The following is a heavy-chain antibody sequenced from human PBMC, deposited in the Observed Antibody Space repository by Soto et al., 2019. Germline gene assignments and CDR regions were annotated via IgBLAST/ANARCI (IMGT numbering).Heavy chain of an antibody. CDR1: GYTFTGYY. CDR3: AGWGSFGSSGYYSYYYGMDV. CDR2: INPNSGGT. V-gene: IGHV1-2*04. D-gene: IGHD3-22*01. Sequence: GASVKVSCKASGYTFTGYYMHWVRQAPGQGLEWMGWINPNSGGTNYAQKFQGWVTMTRDTSISTAYMELSRLRSDDTAVYYCAGWGSFGSSGYYSYYYGMDVWGQGTTVTVSS. J-gene: IGHJ6*02.